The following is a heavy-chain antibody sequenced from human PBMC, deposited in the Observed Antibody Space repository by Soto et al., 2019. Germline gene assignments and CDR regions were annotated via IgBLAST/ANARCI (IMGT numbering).Heavy chain of an antibody. Sequence: EVQLVESGGGLVKPGGSLRLSCAASGFTFSNAWMNWVRQAPGKGLEWVGRIKSKTDSGTTDYAAPVKGRFTISRDDLKNTLYLQMNSLKTEDTAVYYCTTNLGYCSGECWADYWGQGTLVTVSS. CDR1: GFTFSNAW. CDR3: TTNLGYCSGECWADY. V-gene: IGHV3-15*07. J-gene: IGHJ4*02. D-gene: IGHD2-15*01. CDR2: IKSKTDSGTT.